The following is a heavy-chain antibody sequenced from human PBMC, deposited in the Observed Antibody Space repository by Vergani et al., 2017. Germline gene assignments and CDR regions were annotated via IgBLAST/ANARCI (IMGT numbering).Heavy chain of an antibody. CDR2: IYPGDSDT. Sequence: EVPLVQSGAEVKKPGESLKISCTGSGYSFTSYWIGWVRQMPGKGLEWMGIIYPGDSDTRYSPSFQGQVTISADKSISTAYLQWSSLKASDTAMYYCARLGPVGATTSGWFDPWGQGTLVTVSS. V-gene: IGHV5-51*01. J-gene: IGHJ5*02. CDR1: GYSFTSYW. D-gene: IGHD1-26*01. CDR3: ARLGPVGATTSGWFDP.